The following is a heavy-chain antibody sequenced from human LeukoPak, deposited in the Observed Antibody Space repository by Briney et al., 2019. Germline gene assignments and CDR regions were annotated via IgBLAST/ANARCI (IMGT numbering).Heavy chain of an antibody. Sequence: GGSLRLSCAASGFTFSTYGMHWVRQAPGKGLEWVAIIWYDGSNKYYADSVKGRFTISRDNSKNTLYLQMNSLTAEDTAVYYCARCTATGGIFDYWGQGTLVTVSS. CDR2: IWYDGSNK. V-gene: IGHV3-33*01. CDR1: GFTFSTYG. CDR3: ARCTATGGIFDY. D-gene: IGHD6-13*01. J-gene: IGHJ4*02.